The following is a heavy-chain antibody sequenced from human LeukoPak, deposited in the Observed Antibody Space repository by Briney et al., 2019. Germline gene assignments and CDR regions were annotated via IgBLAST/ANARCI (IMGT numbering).Heavy chain of an antibody. D-gene: IGHD6-19*01. CDR1: GFSFSSYW. CDR2: IEEDGSQQ. J-gene: IGHJ4*02. Sequence: GGSLRLSCAASGFSFSSYWMSWVRQAPGKGLEWVANIEEDGSQQLYVDSVKGRFTISRDNAKKSLYLQMNSLRVEDTGVYYCASSPIAVALPSYWGQGTLVTVSS. CDR3: ASSPIAVALPSY. V-gene: IGHV3-7*01.